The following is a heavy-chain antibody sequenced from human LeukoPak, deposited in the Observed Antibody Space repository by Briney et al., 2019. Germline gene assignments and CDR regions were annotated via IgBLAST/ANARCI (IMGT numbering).Heavy chain of an antibody. Sequence: SVKVSCEASGGTFSSYAISWVRQAPGQGLEWMGGIIPIFGTANYAQKFQGRVTITADESTSTAYMELSSLRSEDTAVYYCVRLGSGHYYFDYWGQGTLVTVSS. D-gene: IGHD3-22*01. CDR1: GGTFSSYA. CDR2: IIPIFGTA. V-gene: IGHV1-69*13. CDR3: VRLGSGHYYFDY. J-gene: IGHJ4*02.